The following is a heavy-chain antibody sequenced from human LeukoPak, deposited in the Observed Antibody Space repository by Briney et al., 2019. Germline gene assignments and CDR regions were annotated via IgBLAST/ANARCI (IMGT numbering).Heavy chain of an antibody. CDR1: GGSFSGYY. J-gene: IGHJ4*02. CDR3: ARGQAMGYYFDY. Sequence: SETLSVTCAVYGGSFSGYYWSWIRQPPGKGLEWIGEINHSGSTNYNPSLKSRVTISVDTSKNQFSLKLSSVTAADTAVYYCARGQAMGYYFDYWGQGTLVTVSS. V-gene: IGHV4-34*01. CDR2: INHSGST. D-gene: IGHD5-18*01.